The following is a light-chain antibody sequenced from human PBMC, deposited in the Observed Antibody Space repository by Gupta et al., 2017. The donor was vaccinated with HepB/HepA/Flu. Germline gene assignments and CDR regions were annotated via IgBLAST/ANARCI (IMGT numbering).Light chain of an antibody. CDR2: GAS. V-gene: IGKV3-20*01. CDR3: QQDGSSPST. J-gene: IGKJ1*01. Sequence: EVVLTQSPGTLSLSPGEGATLSCRASQSVSGSYLAWYQQKPGQAPRLLIYGASSRATGIPDRFSGSGSGTDFTLTISRLEPEDFALYYCQQDGSSPSTFGQGTNVEIK. CDR1: QSVSGSY.